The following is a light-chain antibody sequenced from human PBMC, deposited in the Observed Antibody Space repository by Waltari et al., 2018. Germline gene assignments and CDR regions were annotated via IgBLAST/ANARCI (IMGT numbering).Light chain of an antibody. CDR1: QYSNNY. CDR3: QQLNRYQWT. Sequence: IQLAQSPSSLSAPVADRVALTCLASQYSNNYLDWYQQKPGKSPKLLIYAASTWQTGVPERFSGSGSGTDFTLNISSLQAEDFATYYCQQLNRYQWTFGPGTKVEIK. V-gene: IGKV1-9*01. J-gene: IGKJ1*01. CDR2: AAS.